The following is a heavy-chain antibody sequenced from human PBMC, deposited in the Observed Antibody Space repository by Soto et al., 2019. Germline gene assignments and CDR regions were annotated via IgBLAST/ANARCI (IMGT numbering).Heavy chain of an antibody. V-gene: IGHV3-48*01. CDR1: GFTFSSYS. J-gene: IGHJ1*01. CDR2: ISSSSSTI. CDR3: ARVGLALTVQH. Sequence: EVQLVESGGGLVQPGGSLRLSCAASGFTFSSYSMNWVRQAPGKGLEWVSYISSSSSTIYYADSVKGRFTISRDNAKNSLYLQMNSLRAEDTAVYYCARVGLALTVQHWGQGTLVTVSS. D-gene: IGHD1-20*01.